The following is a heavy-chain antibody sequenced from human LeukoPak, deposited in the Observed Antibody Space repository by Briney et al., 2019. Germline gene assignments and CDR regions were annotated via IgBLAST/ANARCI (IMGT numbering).Heavy chain of an antibody. CDR2: ISAYNGNT. V-gene: IGHV1-18*01. J-gene: IGHJ4*02. CDR1: RYTFTSLD. Sequence: GPSVTLSCKACRYTFTSLDTSWVRQPPGQGLEWMGWISAYNGNTNYAKKRQGRVTMTTDTSTSTAYMELRSLRSDDTAVYYCASDYGDYGTFGDYWGQGTLVTVSS. CDR3: ASDYGDYGTFGDY. D-gene: IGHD4-17*01.